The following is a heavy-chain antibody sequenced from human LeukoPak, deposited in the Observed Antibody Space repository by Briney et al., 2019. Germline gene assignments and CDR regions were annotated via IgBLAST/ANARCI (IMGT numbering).Heavy chain of an antibody. V-gene: IGHV3-48*03. D-gene: IGHD3-10*01. CDR2: ISSSGSTI. CDR3: ARDRGTMVRGVPLLDV. J-gene: IGHJ6*04. CDR1: GFTFSSYE. Sequence: PGGSLRLSCAASGFTFSSYEMNWVRQAPGKGLEWVSYISSSGSTIYYADSVKGRFTISRDNAKNSLYLQMNSLRAEDTAVYYCARDRGTMVRGVPLLDVWGKGTTVTISS.